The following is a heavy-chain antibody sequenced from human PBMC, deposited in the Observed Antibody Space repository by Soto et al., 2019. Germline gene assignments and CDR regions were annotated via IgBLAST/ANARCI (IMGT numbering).Heavy chain of an antibody. CDR1: GGIFHGYG. V-gene: IGHV3-33*01. Sequence: GGSLRLSCAVPGGIFHGYGMHWVRQAPGKGLEWVAIIRFDGSNEEYADSVKGRFTISRDNSKNTLYLQMNTLGAEDAAVYYCARDGIGGTVFRGYLDYGGRGTVVTVPS. D-gene: IGHD1-7*01. J-gene: IGHJ4*02. CDR3: ARDGIGGTVFRGYLDY. CDR2: IRFDGSNE.